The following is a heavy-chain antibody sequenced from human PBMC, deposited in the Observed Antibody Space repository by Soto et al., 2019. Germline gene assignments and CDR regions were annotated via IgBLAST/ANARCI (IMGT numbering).Heavy chain of an antibody. V-gene: IGHV1-69*13. Sequence: SSVKLSCKASGGTFSSYAISWVRQAPGQGLEWMGGIIPIFGTANYAQKFQGRVTITADESTSTAYMELSSLRSEDTAVYYCARDEHYDSSGYYFPRPIDYWGQGTLVTVSS. CDR2: IIPIFGTA. D-gene: IGHD3-22*01. CDR1: GGTFSSYA. CDR3: ARDEHYDSSGYYFPRPIDY. J-gene: IGHJ4*02.